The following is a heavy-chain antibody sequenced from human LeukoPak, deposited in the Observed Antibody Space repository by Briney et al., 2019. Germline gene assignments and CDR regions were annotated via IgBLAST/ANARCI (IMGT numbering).Heavy chain of an antibody. CDR2: ISGSGGST. D-gene: IGHD2-2*01. Sequence: QPGGSLRLSCAASGFTFSSYAMSWVRQAPGKGLEWVSAISGSGGSTYYADSVKGRFTISRDNSKNTLYLQMNSLRAEDTAVYYCAKDPYCSSTSCSAEYFQHWGQGTLVTVSS. CDR3: AKDPYCSSTSCSAEYFQH. CDR1: GFTFSSYA. V-gene: IGHV3-23*01. J-gene: IGHJ1*01.